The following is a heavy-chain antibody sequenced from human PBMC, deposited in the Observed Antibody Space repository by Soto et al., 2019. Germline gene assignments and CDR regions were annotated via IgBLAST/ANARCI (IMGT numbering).Heavy chain of an antibody. V-gene: IGHV3-33*01. D-gene: IGHD6-13*01. CDR1: GFTFSSYG. Sequence: QVQLVESGGGVVQPGRSLRLSCAASGFTFSSYGMDWVRQAPGKGLEWVAVIWYDGSNKYYADSVKSRFTISRDNSTNPLYLQMNSLRAEDTAVYYCARDNDLAAFDYWGQGTLVTVSS. J-gene: IGHJ4*02. CDR2: IWYDGSNK. CDR3: ARDNDLAAFDY.